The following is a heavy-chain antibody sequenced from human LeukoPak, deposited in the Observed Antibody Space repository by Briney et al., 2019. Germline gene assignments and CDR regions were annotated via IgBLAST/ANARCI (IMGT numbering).Heavy chain of an antibody. CDR3: ARGGLDHAYDI. V-gene: IGHV3-74*01. J-gene: IGHJ3*02. CDR1: GFTFTNYW. CDR2: VHSDGVSA. D-gene: IGHD6-19*01. Sequence: PGGSLRLSCVASGFTFTNYWGHWVRQAPGRGLMWVSRVHSDGVSAIYADSVKGRVTVSRDNTKNSVYLQMSSLRADDTGVYYCARGGLDHAYDIWGQGTMVTVSS.